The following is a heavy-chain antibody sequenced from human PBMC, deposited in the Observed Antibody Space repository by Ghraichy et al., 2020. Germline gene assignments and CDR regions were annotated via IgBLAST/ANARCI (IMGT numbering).Heavy chain of an antibody. CDR2: IKQDGDEK. CDR1: GFIFSDYW. CDR3: VRVRGSYYGSESYSH. Sequence: GESLNISCAASGFIFSDYWLSWVRQAPGKGLEWVANIKQDGDEKYYVDSVRGRFTISRDNAKTSLYLQMNSLRVEDTALYYCVRVRGSYYGSESYSHWGQGTLVTVSS. V-gene: IGHV3-7*03. D-gene: IGHD3-10*01. J-gene: IGHJ4*02.